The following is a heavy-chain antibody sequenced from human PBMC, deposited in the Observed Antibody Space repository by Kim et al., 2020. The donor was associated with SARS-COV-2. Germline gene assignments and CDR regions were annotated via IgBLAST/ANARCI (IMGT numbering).Heavy chain of an antibody. CDR2: ISYDGSVL. V-gene: IGHV3-30*04. CDR1: GFTFSSHA. D-gene: IGHD2-15*01. CDR3: MAEIVSRSFDH. J-gene: IGHJ4*02. Sequence: GGSLRLSCAASGFTFSSHALHWVRQAPGKGLEWVAHISYDGSVLSYPDSVKGRFIISRDNAKNTLYLQMNSLRPEDTAVYYCMAEIVSRSFDHWGQGTLVTVSS.